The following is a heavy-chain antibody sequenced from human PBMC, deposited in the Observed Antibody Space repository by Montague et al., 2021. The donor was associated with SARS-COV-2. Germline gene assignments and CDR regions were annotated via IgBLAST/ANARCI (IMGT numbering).Heavy chain of an antibody. Sequence: SETLSLTCAVYGGSFSGYYWTWIRQSPGKGLEWIAEINHSGTTNYNLNPSLRSRVAISVDTSKSQFSLKLSSVSAADTGVYYCARWDPQTLTMIGLRDKSGSDYWGQGTMVTVSS. CDR3: ARWDPQTLTMIGLRDKSGSDY. D-gene: IGHD3-3*01. CDR2: INHSGTT. J-gene: IGHJ4*02. CDR1: GGSFSGYY. V-gene: IGHV4-34*01.